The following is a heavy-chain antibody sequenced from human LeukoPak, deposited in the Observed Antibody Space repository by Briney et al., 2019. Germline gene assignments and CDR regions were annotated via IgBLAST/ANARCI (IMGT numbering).Heavy chain of an antibody. J-gene: IGHJ4*02. Sequence: GGSLRLSCAASGFTFSSYGMHWVRQAPGKGPEWVAFIRYDGSNKYYADSVKGRFTISRDNSKNTLYLQMNSLRADDTAVYYCTKVHPSAYCSGGSCFLFDYWGQGTLVTVSS. V-gene: IGHV3-30*02. CDR1: GFTFSSYG. CDR2: IRYDGSNK. D-gene: IGHD2-15*01. CDR3: TKVHPSAYCSGGSCFLFDY.